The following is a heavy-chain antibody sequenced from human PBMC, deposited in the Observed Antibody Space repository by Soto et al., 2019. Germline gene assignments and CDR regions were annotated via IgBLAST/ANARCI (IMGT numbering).Heavy chain of an antibody. CDR1: GFTFSSYA. V-gene: IGHV3-23*01. CDR2: ISGSGGST. CDR3: ATDCISTSCYRANSGMDV. J-gene: IGHJ6*02. D-gene: IGHD2-2*01. Sequence: EVQLLESGGGLVQPGGSLRLSCAASGFTFSSYAMSWVRQAPGKGLEWVSAISGSGGSTYYADSVKGRFTISRDNSKNTLYLQMNSLRAEDTAVYYCATDCISTSCYRANSGMDVWGQGTTVTVSS.